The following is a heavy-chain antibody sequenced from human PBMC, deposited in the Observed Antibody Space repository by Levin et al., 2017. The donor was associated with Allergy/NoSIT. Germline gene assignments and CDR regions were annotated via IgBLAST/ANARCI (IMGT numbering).Heavy chain of an antibody. Sequence: LSLTCAASGFTFSRSWMTWVRQAPGKGLEWVANIKENGGEKYYADSVKGRFTISRDNAKNLLYLQMNNLRAEDTAIYYCARIDSGYDRGDAYDIWGQGTMVTVSS. CDR3: ARIDSGYDRGDAYDI. CDR2: IKENGGEK. CDR1: GFTFSRSW. V-gene: IGHV3-7*01. J-gene: IGHJ3*02. D-gene: IGHD5-12*01.